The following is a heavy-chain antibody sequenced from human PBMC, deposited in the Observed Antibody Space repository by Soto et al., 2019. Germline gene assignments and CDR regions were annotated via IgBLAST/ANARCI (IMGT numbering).Heavy chain of an antibody. D-gene: IGHD3-10*01. CDR1: GGSISSYY. Sequence: SETLSLTCTVSGGSISSYYWSWIRQPPGKGLEWIGYIYYSGSANYNPSLKSRVTISVDTSKNQFSLKLSSVTAADTAVYYCARHSRVTMVRGVIETNFDYWGQGTLVTVSS. V-gene: IGHV4-59*01. J-gene: IGHJ4*02. CDR2: IYYSGSA. CDR3: ARHSRVTMVRGVIETNFDY.